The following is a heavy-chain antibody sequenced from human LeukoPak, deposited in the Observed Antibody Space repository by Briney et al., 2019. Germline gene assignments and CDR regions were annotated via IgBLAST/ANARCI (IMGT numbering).Heavy chain of an antibody. CDR3: ARDTGSRYYDSSGSFDY. CDR1: GYTFTGYY. D-gene: IGHD3-22*01. V-gene: IGHV1-2*02. J-gene: IGHJ4*02. Sequence: ASVKVSCKASGYTFTGYYMPWVRQAPGQGLEWMGWINPNSGGTNYAQKFQGRVTMTRDTSISTAYMELSRLRSDDTAVYYCARDTGSRYYDSSGSFDYWGQGTLVTVSS. CDR2: INPNSGGT.